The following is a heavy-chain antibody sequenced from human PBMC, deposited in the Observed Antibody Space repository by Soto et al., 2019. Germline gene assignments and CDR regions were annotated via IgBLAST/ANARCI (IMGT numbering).Heavy chain of an antibody. CDR1: GYTFSLYE. CDR3: ARDHYDFWSGYYFDS. CDR2: IKPGNGET. J-gene: IGHJ4*02. V-gene: IGHV1-3*01. Sequence: QVQLVQSGTEVQKPGASVNISCKASGYTFSLYEIHWVCQAPGQSLEWMGHIKPGNGETTLSQKFQGRVTITRDTSASTVYMEVSSLTSEDTAVYYCARDHYDFWSGYYFDSWGQGTLLTVSS. D-gene: IGHD3-3*01.